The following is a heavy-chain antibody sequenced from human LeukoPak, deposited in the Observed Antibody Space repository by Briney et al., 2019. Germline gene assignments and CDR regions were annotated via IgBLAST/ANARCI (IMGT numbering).Heavy chain of an antibody. J-gene: IGHJ5*02. Sequence: SETLSLTCTVSGVSISSSNSYWGWIRQPPGKGLEWIGSIYYSGNTYYNASLKSQVSISIDTSKNQFSLKLSSVTAADTAVYYCARRFSSRAYNWFDPWGQGALVTVSS. CDR3: ARRFSSRAYNWFDP. CDR1: GVSISSSNSY. CDR2: IYYSGNT. V-gene: IGHV4-39*07. D-gene: IGHD6-6*01.